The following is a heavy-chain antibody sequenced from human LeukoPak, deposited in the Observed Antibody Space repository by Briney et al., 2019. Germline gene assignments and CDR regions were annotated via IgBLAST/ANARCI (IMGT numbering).Heavy chain of an antibody. J-gene: IGHJ3*01. V-gene: IGHV3-23*01. D-gene: IGHD3-3*01. CDR2: ISGSGGST. CDR1: GFTFSSYG. Sequence: PGGSLRLSCAASGFTFSSYGMSWVRQAPGKGLERVSAISGSGGSTYYADSVKGRFTISRDNSKNSLYLQMNSLRADDTAVYYCARITIFGGGQGTMVTVSS. CDR3: ARITIFG.